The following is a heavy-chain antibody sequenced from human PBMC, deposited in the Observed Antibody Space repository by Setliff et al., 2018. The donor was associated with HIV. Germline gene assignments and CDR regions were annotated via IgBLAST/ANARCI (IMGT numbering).Heavy chain of an antibody. J-gene: IGHJ3*02. Sequence: SETLSLTCTVSGGSISSNDWSWMRQPPGKGLEWIGHIYYSGSTNYNPSLKSRVTISVDTSRNQFSLNLSSVTAADTAVYYCARFPLLHKNAFDIWGQGTMVTVS. CDR2: IYYSGST. CDR1: GGSISSND. CDR3: ARFPLLHKNAFDI. V-gene: IGHV4-59*01. D-gene: IGHD2-15*01.